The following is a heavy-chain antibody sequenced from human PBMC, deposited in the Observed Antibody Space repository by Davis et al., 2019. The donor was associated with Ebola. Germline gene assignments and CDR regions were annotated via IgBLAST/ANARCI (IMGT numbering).Heavy chain of an antibody. Sequence: PSETLSLTCAVYGGSFSGYYWSWIRQPPGKGLEWIGEINHSGSTNYNPSLKSRVTISVDTSKNQFSLKLSSVTAADTAVYYCARGNLYCNSTSCLYYYGMDVWGQGTTVTVSS. V-gene: IGHV4-34*01. CDR3: ARGNLYCNSTSCLYYYGMDV. J-gene: IGHJ6*02. CDR2: INHSGST. CDR1: GGSFSGYY. D-gene: IGHD2-2*01.